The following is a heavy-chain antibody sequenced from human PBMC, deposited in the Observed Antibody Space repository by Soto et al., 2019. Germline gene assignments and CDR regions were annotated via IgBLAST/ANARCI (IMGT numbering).Heavy chain of an antibody. V-gene: IGHV4-39*01. D-gene: IGHD3-3*01. Sequence: QLQLQESGPGLVKPSETLSLTCTVSGGSISSSSYYWGWIRQPPGKGLEWIGSIYYSGSTYYNPSLKSRVTISVDTSKNQFSLKLSSVTAADTAVYYCAREGRDDFWSGYSLSWGQGTLVTVSS. CDR1: GGSISSSSYY. J-gene: IGHJ5*02. CDR3: AREGRDDFWSGYSLS. CDR2: IYYSGST.